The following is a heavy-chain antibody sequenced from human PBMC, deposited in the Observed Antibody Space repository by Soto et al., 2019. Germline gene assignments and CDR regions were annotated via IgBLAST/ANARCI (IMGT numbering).Heavy chain of an antibody. CDR2: ISPDNGNT. J-gene: IGHJ6*02. Sequence: ASVKVSCKASGYSFTIYGINWVRQAPGQGLEWMGWISPDNGNTNYAQKLQGRVTMTTDTSTSTAYMELRSLRSDDTAVYYCARALGYSGYAGMDVWGQGTTVTVSS. D-gene: IGHD5-12*01. CDR3: ARALGYSGYAGMDV. V-gene: IGHV1-18*01. CDR1: GYSFTIYG.